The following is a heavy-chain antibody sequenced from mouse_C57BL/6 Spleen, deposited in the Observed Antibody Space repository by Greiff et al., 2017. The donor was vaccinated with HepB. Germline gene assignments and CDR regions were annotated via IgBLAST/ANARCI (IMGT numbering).Heavy chain of an antibody. CDR3: ASIYDYDGHYYAMDY. CDR1: GFSLTSYA. J-gene: IGHJ4*01. Sequence: VKLVESGPGLVAPSQSLSITCTVSGFSLTSYAISWVRQPPGKGLEWLGVIWTGGGTNYNSALKSRLSISKDNSKSQVFLKMNSLQTDDTARYYCASIYDYDGHYYAMDYWGQGTSVTVSS. D-gene: IGHD2-4*01. CDR2: IWTGGGT. V-gene: IGHV2-9-1*01.